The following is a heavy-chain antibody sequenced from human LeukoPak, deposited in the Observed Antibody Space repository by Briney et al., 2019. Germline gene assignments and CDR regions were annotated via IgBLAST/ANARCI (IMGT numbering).Heavy chain of an antibody. J-gene: IGHJ6*03. Sequence: SETLSLTCTVSGGSISSYYWSWIRQPPGKGLEWIGYIYYSGSTNYNPSLKSRVTISVDTSKNQFSLKLSSVTAADTAVYYCASRGPSGYIIPALVAGNHYYMDVWGKGTTVTVSS. CDR1: GGSISSYY. CDR2: IYYSGST. V-gene: IGHV4-59*01. D-gene: IGHD6-19*01. CDR3: ASRGPSGYIIPALVAGNHYYMDV.